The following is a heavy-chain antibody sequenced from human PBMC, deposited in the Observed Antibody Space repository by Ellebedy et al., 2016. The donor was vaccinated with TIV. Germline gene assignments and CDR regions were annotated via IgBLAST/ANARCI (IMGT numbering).Heavy chain of an antibody. J-gene: IGHJ6*02. CDR1: GGSISSSSYY. CDR3: ARDGGGSYWEYYYYGMDV. V-gene: IGHV4-39*07. Sequence: SETLSLTXTVSGGSISSSSYYWGWIRQPPGKGLEWIGSIYYSGSTYYNPSLKSRVTISVDTSKNQFSLKLSSVTAADTAVYYCARDGGGSYWEYYYYGMDVWGQGTTVTVSS. CDR2: IYYSGST. D-gene: IGHD1-26*01.